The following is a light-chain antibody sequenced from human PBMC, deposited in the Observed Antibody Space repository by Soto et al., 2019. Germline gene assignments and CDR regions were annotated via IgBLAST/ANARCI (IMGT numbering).Light chain of an antibody. V-gene: IGLV1-51*02. J-gene: IGLJ1*01. Sequence: QSVLTHPPVVTAAPGQEVLNPCSGNSPNIGNNYVSWYQQLPGTAPKLLICENNKRPSGIPDRFSGSKSGTSATLGITGLQTGDEADYYCGTWDSSLSSYVCGTGTKVTVL. CDR3: GTWDSSLSSYV. CDR1: SPNIGNNY. CDR2: ENN.